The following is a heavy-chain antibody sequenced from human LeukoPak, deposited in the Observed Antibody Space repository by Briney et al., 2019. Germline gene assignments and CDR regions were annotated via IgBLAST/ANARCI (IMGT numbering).Heavy chain of an antibody. J-gene: IGHJ4*02. CDR2: INSDGSST. V-gene: IGHV3-74*01. D-gene: IGHD3-3*01. Sequence: GGSLRLSCAASGFTFSSYWMHWVRQAPGKGLVWVSRINSDGSSTSYADSGEGRFTISRDNAKNTLYLQMNSLRAEDTAVYYCARDTQFDFWSGYYNYWGQGTLVTVSS. CDR3: ARDTQFDFWSGYYNY. CDR1: GFTFSSYW.